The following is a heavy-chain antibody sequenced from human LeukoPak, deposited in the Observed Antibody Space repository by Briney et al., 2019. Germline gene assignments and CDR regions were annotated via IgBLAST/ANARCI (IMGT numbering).Heavy chain of an antibody. J-gene: IGHJ6*02. V-gene: IGHV3-30-3*01. D-gene: IGHD6-6*01. CDR3: ARDRWGYSSSHQMNYYYYGMDV. CDR2: ISYDGSNK. CDR1: GFTFSSYA. Sequence: PGGSLRLSCAASGFTFSSYAMHWVRQAPGKGLEWVAVISYDGSNKYYADSVKGRFTISRDNSKNTLYLQMNSLRAEDTAVYYCARDRWGYSSSHQMNYYYYGMDVWGQGTTVTVSS.